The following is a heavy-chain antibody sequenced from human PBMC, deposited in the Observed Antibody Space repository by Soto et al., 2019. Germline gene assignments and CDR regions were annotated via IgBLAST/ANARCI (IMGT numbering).Heavy chain of an antibody. J-gene: IGHJ4*02. Sequence: SETLSLTCTVSGGSISKHYWSWIRQPPGKGLEWIGYIYYNGNTNYNPSLKSRVTMSVDTSKNQISLKLSSVTAADTAVYYCTRANWYSEYWGQGTLVTVSS. CDR1: GGSISKHY. CDR3: TRANWYSEY. V-gene: IGHV4-59*11. CDR2: IYYNGNT. D-gene: IGHD7-27*01.